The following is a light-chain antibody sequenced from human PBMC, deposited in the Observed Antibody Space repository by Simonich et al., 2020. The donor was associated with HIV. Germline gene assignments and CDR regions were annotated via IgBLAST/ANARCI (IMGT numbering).Light chain of an antibody. J-gene: IGLJ2*01. Sequence: QSALTQPASVSGSPGQSITISCTGTSSDVGGYNYVSWYQQHPGKAPKLMIYDVSNRPSGVSKRFSGSKSGNTASLTISGLQAEDEADYYCSSYTGSSSVVFGEGTKLTVL. V-gene: IGLV2-14*03. CDR3: SSYTGSSSVV. CDR1: SSDVGGYNY. CDR2: DVS.